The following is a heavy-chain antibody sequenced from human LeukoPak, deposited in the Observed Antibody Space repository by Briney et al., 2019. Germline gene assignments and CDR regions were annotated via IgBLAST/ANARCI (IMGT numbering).Heavy chain of an antibody. CDR1: GYTFTSYY. CDR2: INPSGGST. Sequence: GASVKVSCKASGYTFTSYYMHWVRQAPGQGLEWMGIINPSGGSTSYAQKFQGRVTITADKSTSTAYMELSSLRSEDTAVYYCARARVVIIDAFDIWGQGTMVTVSS. D-gene: IGHD3-3*01. J-gene: IGHJ3*02. CDR3: ARARVVIIDAFDI. V-gene: IGHV1-46*01.